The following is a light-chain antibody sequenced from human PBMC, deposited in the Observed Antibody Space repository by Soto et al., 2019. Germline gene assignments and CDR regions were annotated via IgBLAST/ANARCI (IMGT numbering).Light chain of an antibody. J-gene: IGLJ3*02. Sequence: QSVLTQPASVSGSPGQSITISCTGTSSDVCGYNYVSWYQQHPGKAPKLMIYEVSNRPSGVSNRFSGSKSGNTASLTISGLQAEDEADYYCSSYTSSSTVFGGGTKLTVL. CDR1: SSDVCGYNY. V-gene: IGLV2-14*01. CDR2: EVS. CDR3: SSYTSSSTV.